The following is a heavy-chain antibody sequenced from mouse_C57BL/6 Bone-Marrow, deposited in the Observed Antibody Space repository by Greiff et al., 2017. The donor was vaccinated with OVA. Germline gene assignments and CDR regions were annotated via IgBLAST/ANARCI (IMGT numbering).Heavy chain of an antibody. CDR3: YGSSLYYYAMDY. CDR1: GYTFTDYY. CDR2: INPYNGGT. D-gene: IGHD1-1*01. Sequence: VQLQQSGPVLVKPGASVKMSCKASGYTFTDYYMNWVKQSHGKSLEWIGVINPYNGGTSYNQKFKGKATLTVDKSSSTAYMELNILTSEDSAVYYSYGSSLYYYAMDYWGQGTSVTVSS. V-gene: IGHV1-19*01. J-gene: IGHJ4*01.